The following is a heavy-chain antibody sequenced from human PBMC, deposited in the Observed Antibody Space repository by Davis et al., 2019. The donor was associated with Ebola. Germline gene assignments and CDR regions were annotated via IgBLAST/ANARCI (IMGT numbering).Heavy chain of an antibody. D-gene: IGHD4-11*01. CDR3: ARDNYWKLDY. J-gene: IGHJ4*02. CDR1: GFTFSESW. Sequence: PGGSLRLSCAASGFTFSESWMAWVRQAPGKGLEWLASMLHDGSEKYSAGPVKGRFTISRDNARNSFYLQMNSLRVEDTAVYYCARDNYWKLDYWGQGILVTVSS. CDR2: MLHDGSEK. V-gene: IGHV3-7*01.